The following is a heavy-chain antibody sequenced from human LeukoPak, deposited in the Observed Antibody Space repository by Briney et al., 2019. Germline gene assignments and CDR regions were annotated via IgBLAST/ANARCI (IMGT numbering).Heavy chain of an antibody. D-gene: IGHD6-19*01. Sequence: SLRLSCAASGFTFSSYGMHWVRQAPGKGLEWVAVIWYDGSNKYYADSVKGRFTISRDNSKNTLYLQMNSLRAEDTAVYYCARANIAVAGTYYYYYGMDVWGQGTTVTVSS. J-gene: IGHJ6*02. CDR3: ARANIAVAGTYYYYYGMDV. V-gene: IGHV3-33*01. CDR2: IWYDGSNK. CDR1: GFTFSSYG.